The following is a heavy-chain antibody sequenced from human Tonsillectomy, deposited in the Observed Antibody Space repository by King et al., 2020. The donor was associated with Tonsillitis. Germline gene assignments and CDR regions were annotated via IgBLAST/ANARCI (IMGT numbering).Heavy chain of an antibody. D-gene: IGHD2-15*01. CDR3: ARAFCTSGSCKGQDSFDP. Sequence: QLVQSGAEVKKPGASVKVSCKASGYTFTSYGISWVRQAPGQGLEWMGWISGYNGNTNYAQKLQGRVTMTTDTATSKAYMELRSLRSDDTAVYFCARAFCTSGSCKGQDSFDPWGQGTLVTVSS. CDR2: ISGYNGNT. V-gene: IGHV1-18*04. CDR1: GYTFTSYG. J-gene: IGHJ5*02.